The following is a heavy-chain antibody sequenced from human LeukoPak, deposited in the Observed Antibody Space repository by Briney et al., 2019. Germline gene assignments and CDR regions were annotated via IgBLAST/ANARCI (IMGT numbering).Heavy chain of an antibody. D-gene: IGHD2-21*02. V-gene: IGHV3-30-3*01. J-gene: IGHJ5*02. CDR1: GFTFSSYA. CDR3: ARGCGGDCFDWFDP. Sequence: GGSLRLSCAASGFTFSSYAMPWVRQAPGKGLEWVAVISYDGSNKYYADSVKGRFTISRDNSKNTLYLQMNSLRAEDTAVYYCARGCGGDCFDWFDPWGQGTLVTVSS. CDR2: ISYDGSNK.